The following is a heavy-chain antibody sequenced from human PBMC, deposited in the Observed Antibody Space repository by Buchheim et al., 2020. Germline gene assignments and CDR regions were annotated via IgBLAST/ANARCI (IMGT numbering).Heavy chain of an antibody. CDR1: GGSISSNNW. D-gene: IGHD2-21*01. Sequence: QVQLQESGPGLVKPSGTLSLTCAVSGGSISSNNWWHWVRQPPGKGLEWIGEIFHSGSTNYNPSLKSRVTISVDRSENQLSLRLTSVTAADTAVYYCTREIVGNTPFFDYWGQGTL. CDR2: IFHSGST. CDR3: TREIVGNTPFFDY. V-gene: IGHV4-4*02. J-gene: IGHJ4*02.